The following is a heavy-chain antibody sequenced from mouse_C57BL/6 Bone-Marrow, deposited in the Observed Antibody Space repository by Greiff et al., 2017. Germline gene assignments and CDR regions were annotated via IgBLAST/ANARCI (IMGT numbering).Heavy chain of an antibody. CDR2: SNPNNGGT. Sequence: LQQSGPELVKPGASVKIPCKASGYTFTDYNMDWVKQSHGKSLEWIGDSNPNNGGTIYNQKFKGKATLTVDKSSSTAYMELRSLTSEDTAVYYCARKDRGRFYWYFDVWGTGTTVTVSS. J-gene: IGHJ1*03. CDR1: GYTFTDYN. D-gene: IGHD1-1*01. CDR3: ARKDRGRFYWYFDV. V-gene: IGHV1-18*01.